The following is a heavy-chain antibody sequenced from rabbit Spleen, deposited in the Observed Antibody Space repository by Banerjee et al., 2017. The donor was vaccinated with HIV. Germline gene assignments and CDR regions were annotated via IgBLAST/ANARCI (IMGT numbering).Heavy chain of an antibody. D-gene: IGHD6-1*01. V-gene: IGHV1S40*01. CDR1: RFSFSSSHY. CDR2: VDAGKGST. CDR3: ARDEVYAGYAGFGYATLHDFNL. J-gene: IGHJ4*01. Sequence: QSLEESGGDLVKPGASLTLTCTASRFSFSSSHYMSWVRQAPGKGLEWIASVDAGKGSTYYASWAKGRFTISKTSSTTVTLQMTSLTAADTATYFCARDEVYAGYAGFGYATLHDFNLWGPGTLVTVS.